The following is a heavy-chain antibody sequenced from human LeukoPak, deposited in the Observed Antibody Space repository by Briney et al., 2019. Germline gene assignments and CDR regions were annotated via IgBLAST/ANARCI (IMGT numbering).Heavy chain of an antibody. J-gene: IGHJ4*02. V-gene: IGHV3-53*01. Sequence: PGGSLRLSCAASGFTVGSNYMSWVRQAPGKGLEWVSVIYGGGSTYYADSVKGRFTISRDNSKNTLYLQMNSLRAEDTAVYYCARPYCWGGSCSRGPEHWGQGTLVTVSA. D-gene: IGHD2-15*01. CDR1: GFTVGSNY. CDR3: ARPYCWGGSCSRGPEH. CDR2: IYGGGST.